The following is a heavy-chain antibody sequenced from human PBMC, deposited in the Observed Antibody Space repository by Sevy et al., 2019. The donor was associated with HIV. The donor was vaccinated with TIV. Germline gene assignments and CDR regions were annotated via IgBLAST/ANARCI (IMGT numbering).Heavy chain of an antibody. Sequence: GGSPGPSCAASGFTFNNHAMDWVRQAPGKGLEWVSSIHERSERSDYADSVKGRFTISRDNSKNTLYLQMNSLRVEDTAVYYCAKQYVDAWGQGTLVTVSS. D-gene: IGHD3-10*02. J-gene: IGHJ5*02. CDR2: IHERSERS. V-gene: IGHV3-23*01. CDR1: GFTFNNHA. CDR3: AKQYVDA.